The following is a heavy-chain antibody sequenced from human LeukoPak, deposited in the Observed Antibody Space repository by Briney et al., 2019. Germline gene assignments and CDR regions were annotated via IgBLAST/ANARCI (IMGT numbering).Heavy chain of an antibody. V-gene: IGHV5-51*01. Sequence: GGSLKISCKGSGYSFTSYWIGWVGQMPGKGLEWMGIIYPGDSDTRYSPSFQGQVTISADKSISTAYLQWSSLKASDIAMYYCARLSYDSSGYYYYGMDVWGQGTTVTVSS. CDR3: ARLSYDSSGYYYYGMDV. CDR2: IYPGDSDT. CDR1: GYSFTSYW. D-gene: IGHD3-22*01. J-gene: IGHJ6*02.